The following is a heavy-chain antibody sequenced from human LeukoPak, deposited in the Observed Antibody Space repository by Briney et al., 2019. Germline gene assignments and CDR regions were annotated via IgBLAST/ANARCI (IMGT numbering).Heavy chain of an antibody. V-gene: IGHV3-23*01. CDR3: ARESGYGDYRY. J-gene: IGHJ4*02. CDR2: ISGSGAST. Sequence: GGSLRLSCAASGFTFSNYAMSWVRQAPGKGLEWVSAISGSGASTYYADSVKGRFTISRDNSKNTLYLQMNSLRAEDTAVYYCARESGYGDYRYWGQGTLVTVSS. CDR1: GFTFSNYA. D-gene: IGHD4-17*01.